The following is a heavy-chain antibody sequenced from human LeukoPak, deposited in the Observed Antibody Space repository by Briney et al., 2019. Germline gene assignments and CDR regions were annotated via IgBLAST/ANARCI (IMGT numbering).Heavy chain of an antibody. CDR2: IYHSGST. CDR3: AREGDIVVVPAAIPWFDP. CDR1: GYSISSGYY. J-gene: IGHJ5*02. D-gene: IGHD2-2*01. Sequence: SETLSLTCTVSGYSISSGYYWGWIRQPPGKGLEWIGSIYHSGSTYYNPSLKSRVTISVDTSKNQFSLKLSSVTAADTAVYYWAREGDIVVVPAAIPWFDPWGQGTLVTVSS. V-gene: IGHV4-38-2*02.